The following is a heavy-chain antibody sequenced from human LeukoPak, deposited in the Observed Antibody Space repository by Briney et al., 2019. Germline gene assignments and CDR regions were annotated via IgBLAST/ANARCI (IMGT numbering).Heavy chain of an antibody. CDR1: GYTFTSYD. J-gene: IGHJ5*02. CDR2: MNPNSGNT. D-gene: IGHD3-10*01. CDR3: ARKTLYGSGKSWFDP. Sequence: SVKVSCKASGYTFTSYDINWVRQATGQGLEWMGWMNPNSGNTGYAQKFQDRVTMTRNTSISTAYMELSGLRSEDTAMYYCARKTLYGSGKSWFDPWGQGTLVTVSS. V-gene: IGHV1-8*01.